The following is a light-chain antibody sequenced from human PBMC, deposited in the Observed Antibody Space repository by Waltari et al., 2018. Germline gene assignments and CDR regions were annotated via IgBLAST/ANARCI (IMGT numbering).Light chain of an antibody. V-gene: IGLV1-44*01. Sequence: QSVLTQPPSASGAPGQRVTITCSIGSSNIGRNTVNWYQQFPGTAPKLLMFNDDQRASGVPGRVSGSRSVTSASLAISGLQSEDEATYYCAAWDDTLKGLFGGGTTLTVL. J-gene: IGLJ3*02. CDR1: SSNIGRNT. CDR2: NDD. CDR3: AAWDDTLKGL.